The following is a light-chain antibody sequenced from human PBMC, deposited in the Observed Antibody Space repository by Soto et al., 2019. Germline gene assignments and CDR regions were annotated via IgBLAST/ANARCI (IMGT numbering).Light chain of an antibody. V-gene: IGKV3-20*01. CDR2: GAS. Sequence: EIVLTQSPGTLSLSPGERATLSCRASQSVSSSYLAWYQQKPGQAPRLLIYGASSTTTGIPDRFSGSGSGTDVTLTIIRLEPEDFAVYYCQQYGSTPLTFGGGTKVEIK. J-gene: IGKJ4*01. CDR1: QSVSSSY. CDR3: QQYGSTPLT.